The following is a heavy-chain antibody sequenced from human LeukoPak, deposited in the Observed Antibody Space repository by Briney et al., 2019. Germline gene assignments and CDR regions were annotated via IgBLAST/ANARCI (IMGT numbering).Heavy chain of an antibody. CDR1: GFTFSRYW. V-gene: IGHV3-74*03. J-gene: IGHJ5*02. D-gene: IGHD6-13*01. CDR3: ARDQGSSWGSWFDP. Sequence: PGGSLRLSCAASGFTFSRYWMHWVRQTPEKGLVWVSRIKSDGSSTMYADSVKGRFTISRDNAKNTLYLQMNSLRDEDTAVYYCARDQGSSWGSWFDPWGQGTLVTVSS. CDR2: IKSDGSST.